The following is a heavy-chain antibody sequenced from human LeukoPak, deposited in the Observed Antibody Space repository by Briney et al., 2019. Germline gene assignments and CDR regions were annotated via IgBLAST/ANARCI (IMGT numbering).Heavy chain of an antibody. D-gene: IGHD3-10*02. CDR2: ISSSGSTI. Sequence: GGSLSLSCAASGFTCSSYEMNWVRQAPGKGLEWVSYISSSGSTIYYADSVKGRFTISRDNAKNSLYLQMNSLRAEDTAVYYCAELGITMIGGVWGKGTTVTISS. V-gene: IGHV3-48*03. CDR1: GFTCSSYE. J-gene: IGHJ6*04. CDR3: AELGITMIGGV.